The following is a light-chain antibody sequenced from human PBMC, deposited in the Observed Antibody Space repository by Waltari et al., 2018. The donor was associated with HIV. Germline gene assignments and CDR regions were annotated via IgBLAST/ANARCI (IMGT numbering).Light chain of an antibody. Sequence: DIQMTQSPSSLSASVGDRVTITCRASQNITSYLNWYQQKPGKAPKLLIYATSTLQSGVPSRFSASGSGTDFTLTISSLQPEDFATYYCQQSYSTPRTFGQGTKVESK. J-gene: IGKJ1*01. CDR1: QNITSY. V-gene: IGKV1-39*01. CDR2: ATS. CDR3: QQSYSTPRT.